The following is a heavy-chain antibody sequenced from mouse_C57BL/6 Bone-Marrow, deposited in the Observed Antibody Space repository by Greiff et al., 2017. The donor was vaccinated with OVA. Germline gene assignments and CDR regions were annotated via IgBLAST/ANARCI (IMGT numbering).Heavy chain of an antibody. CDR1: GFTFSDFY. J-gene: IGHJ1*03. Sequence: EVQGVESGGGLVQSGRSLRLSCATSGFTFSDFYMEWVRQAPGKGLEWIAASRNKANDYTTEYSASVKGRFIVSRDTSQSILYLQMNALRAEDTAIYYCARDAGELLWYFDVWGTGTTVTVSS. V-gene: IGHV7-1*01. D-gene: IGHD1-3*01. CDR3: ARDAGELLWYFDV. CDR2: SRNKANDYTT.